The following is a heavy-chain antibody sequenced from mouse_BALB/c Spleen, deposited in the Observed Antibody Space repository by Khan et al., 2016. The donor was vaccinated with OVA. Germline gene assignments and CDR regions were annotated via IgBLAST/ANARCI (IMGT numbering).Heavy chain of an antibody. CDR3: ARRGLRWDFDY. CDR1: GYTFINYW. Sequence: QVQLQQSGAELAKPGASVKMSCKASGYTFINYWILWIKQRPGQGLEWIGYINPSTGYTEYNQNFKDKATLTADKSSRTAYMQRSSLTSEDSTVYYCARRGLRWDFDYWGQGTTLTVSS. V-gene: IGHV1-7*01. CDR2: INPSTGYT. J-gene: IGHJ2*01. D-gene: IGHD1-1*01.